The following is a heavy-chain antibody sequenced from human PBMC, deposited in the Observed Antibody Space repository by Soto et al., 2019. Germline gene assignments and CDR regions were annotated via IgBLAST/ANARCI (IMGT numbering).Heavy chain of an antibody. CDR1: GFTFSDHY. Sequence: EVQLVESGGGLVQPGGSLRLSCAVSGFTFSDHYMDWVRQAPGKGLEWVGRSRDKANSYTTDYAASVKGRFTISRDDSKNSLYLQMNSLKTEDTAVYYCARVVYCSVRGCYWGYDHWVQGSLVTVSS. V-gene: IGHV3-72*01. CDR3: ARVVYCSVRGCYWGYDH. J-gene: IGHJ4*02. CDR2: SRDKANSYTT. D-gene: IGHD2-15*01.